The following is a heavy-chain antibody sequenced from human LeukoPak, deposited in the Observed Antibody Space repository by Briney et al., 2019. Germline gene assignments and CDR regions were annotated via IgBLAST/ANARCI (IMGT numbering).Heavy chain of an antibody. D-gene: IGHD5-18*01. CDR3: ARDLGGYSYGSHFDY. J-gene: IGHJ4*02. CDR1: GFTFSSYG. V-gene: IGHV3-30*02. Sequence: GGSLRLSCAASGFTFSSYGMHWVRQAPGKGLEWVAFIRYDGSNKYYADSVKGRFTISRDNAKNSLYLQMNSLRAEDTAVYYCARDLGGYSYGSHFDYWGQGTLVTVSS. CDR2: IRYDGSNK.